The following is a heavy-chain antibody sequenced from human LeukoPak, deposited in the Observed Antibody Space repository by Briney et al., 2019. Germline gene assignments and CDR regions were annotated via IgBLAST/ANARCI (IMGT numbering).Heavy chain of an antibody. D-gene: IGHD3-10*01. CDR3: TRDRGHWQVDY. V-gene: IGHV4-39*07. J-gene: IGHJ4*02. Sequence: SETLSLTCTVSGGSISTNGYYWGWIRQPPGKGLEYFASIDSGGNVYYNPSLRSRVTISADTSKNQFSLKLNSVTAADTAVYYCTRDRGHWQVDYWGQGTLVTVSS. CDR1: GGSISTNGYY. CDR2: IDSGGNV.